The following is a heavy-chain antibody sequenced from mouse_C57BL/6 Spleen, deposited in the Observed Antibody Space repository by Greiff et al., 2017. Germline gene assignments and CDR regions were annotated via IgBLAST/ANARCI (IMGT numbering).Heavy chain of an antibody. J-gene: IGHJ2*01. Sequence: EVQGVESGGGLVKPGGSLKLSCAASGFTFSSYAMSWVRQTPEKRLEWVATISDGGSYTYYPDNVKGRFTISRDNAKTNLSLQMSHLKSEDTAMYYCARAHWDYWGQGTTLTVSS. CDR1: GFTFSSYA. D-gene: IGHD4-1*01. CDR2: ISDGGSYT. V-gene: IGHV5-4*01. CDR3: ARAHWDY.